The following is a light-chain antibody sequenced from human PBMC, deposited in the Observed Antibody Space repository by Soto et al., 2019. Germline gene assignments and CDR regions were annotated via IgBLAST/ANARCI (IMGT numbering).Light chain of an antibody. J-gene: IGKJ1*01. Sequence: EIVMTQSPATLSVSPGERATLSCRASQSVSNNLAWYQKKPGQAPRLLIYDASTRATGIPARFSGSGSWTEFTLTISSLQSEDFAVYYCQQYNNWWTFGQGTRVEIK. CDR3: QQYNNWWT. CDR1: QSVSNN. V-gene: IGKV3-15*01. CDR2: DAS.